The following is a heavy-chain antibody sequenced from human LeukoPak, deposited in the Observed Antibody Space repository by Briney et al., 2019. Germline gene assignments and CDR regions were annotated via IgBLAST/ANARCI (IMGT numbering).Heavy chain of an antibody. CDR1: SITFTKAW. J-gene: IGHJ4*02. V-gene: IGHV3-15*07. D-gene: IGHD1-1*01. CDR3: ATSITTPGAFDI. CDR2: IVSETVGGRT. Sequence: PGGSLRLSCAASSITFTKAWVNWVRQAPGKGLEWVARIVSETVGGRTDYAASVKGRFTISRDDSKSTLFLQMSSLKIEDTAVYYCATSITTPGAFDIWGQGVLVTVSS.